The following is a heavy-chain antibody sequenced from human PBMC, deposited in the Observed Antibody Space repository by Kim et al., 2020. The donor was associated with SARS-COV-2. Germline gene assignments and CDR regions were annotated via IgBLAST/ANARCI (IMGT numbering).Heavy chain of an antibody. CDR3: ARDKGFVVVPAAIIIGYYYYYGMDV. CDR2: ISSSSSYI. J-gene: IGHJ6*02. CDR1: GFTFSSYS. V-gene: IGHV3-21*01. D-gene: IGHD2-2*01. Sequence: GGSLRLSCAASGFTFSSYSMNWVRQAPGKGLEWVSSISSSSSYIYYADSVKGRFTITRDNAKNSLYLQMNSLRAEDTAVYYCARDKGFVVVPAAIIIGYYYYYGMDVWGQGTTVTVSS.